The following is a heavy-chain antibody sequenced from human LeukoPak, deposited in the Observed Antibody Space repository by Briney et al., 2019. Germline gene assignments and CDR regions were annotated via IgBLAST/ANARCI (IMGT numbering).Heavy chain of an antibody. Sequence: GGSLRLSCAASGFTFSSYAMSWVRQAPGKGLEWVSAISGSGDSTYYADSVKGRFTISRDNSKNTLYLQMNSLRAEDTAVYYCAKDFPYSTDSSGSDPFDYWGQGTLVTVSS. CDR3: AKDFPYSTDSSGSDPFDY. CDR1: GFTFSSYA. D-gene: IGHD3-22*01. V-gene: IGHV3-23*01. CDR2: ISGSGDST. J-gene: IGHJ4*02.